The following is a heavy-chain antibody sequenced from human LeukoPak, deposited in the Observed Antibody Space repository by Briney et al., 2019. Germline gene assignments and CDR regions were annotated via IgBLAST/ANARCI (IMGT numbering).Heavy chain of an antibody. Sequence: PVRSLRLSCAASGFTFSSYGMHWVRQAPGKGLEWVAVIWYDGSNKYYADSVKGRFTISRDNPKNTLYLQMNSLRAEDTAVYYCARAAGYSSSWYTDYWGQGTLVTVSS. V-gene: IGHV3-33*01. D-gene: IGHD6-13*01. CDR3: ARAAGYSSSWYTDY. CDR2: IWYDGSNK. CDR1: GFTFSSYG. J-gene: IGHJ4*02.